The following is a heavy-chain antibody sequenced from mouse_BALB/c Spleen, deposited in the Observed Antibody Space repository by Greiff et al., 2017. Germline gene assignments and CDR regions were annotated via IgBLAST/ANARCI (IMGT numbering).Heavy chain of an antibody. CDR3: ARGGDYGNFYYAMDY. J-gene: IGHJ4*01. D-gene: IGHD2-1*01. Sequence: QVQLQQSGAELVRPGVSVKISCKGSGYTFTDYAMHWVKQSHAKSLEWIGVISTYYGDASYNQKFKGKATMTVDKSSSTAYMELARLTSEDSAIYYCARGGDYGNFYYAMDYWGQGTSVTVSS. CDR1: GYTFTDYA. V-gene: IGHV1S137*01. CDR2: ISTYYGDA.